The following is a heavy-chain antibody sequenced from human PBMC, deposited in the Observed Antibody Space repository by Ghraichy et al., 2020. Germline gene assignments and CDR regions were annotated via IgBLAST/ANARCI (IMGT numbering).Heavy chain of an antibody. Sequence: SENLSLTCTVSGGSISSGDYYWSWIRQPPGKGLEWIGYIYYSGSTYYNPSLKSRVTISVDTSKNQFSLKLSSVTAADTAVYYCARQRTYYYGSGSFSRAGNFDYWGQGTLVTVSS. CDR1: GGSISSGDYY. J-gene: IGHJ4*02. D-gene: IGHD3-10*01. CDR3: ARQRTYYYGSGSFSRAGNFDY. CDR2: IYYSGST. V-gene: IGHV4-30-4*01.